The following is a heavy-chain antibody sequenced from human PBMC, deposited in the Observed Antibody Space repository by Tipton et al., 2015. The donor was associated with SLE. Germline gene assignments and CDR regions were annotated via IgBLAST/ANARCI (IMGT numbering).Heavy chain of an antibody. J-gene: IGHJ6*02. CDR3: ARQGYNYAMDV. D-gene: IGHD5-12*01. V-gene: IGHV4-59*08. CDR2: IYYSGST. Sequence: TLSLTCTVSGGSISSYYWSWIRQPPGKGLEWIGYIYYSGSTNYNPSLKSRVTISVDTSKNQFSLKLRSVTAADTAVYYCARQGYNYAMDVWGHGTTVTVSS. CDR1: GGSISSYY.